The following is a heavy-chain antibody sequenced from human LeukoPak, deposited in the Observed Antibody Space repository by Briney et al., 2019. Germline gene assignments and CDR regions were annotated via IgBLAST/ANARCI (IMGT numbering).Heavy chain of an antibody. V-gene: IGHV1-8*01. CDR2: MNPNSGNT. Sequence: ASVKVSCKASGYTFTSYDINWVRQATGQGLEWMGWMNPNSGNTGYAQKFQGRVTITRNTSISTAYMELSSLRSEDTAVYYCARVGVEYSSSSEYFDYWGQGTLVTVSS. J-gene: IGHJ4*02. CDR1: GYTFTSYD. D-gene: IGHD6-6*01. CDR3: ARVGVEYSSSSEYFDY.